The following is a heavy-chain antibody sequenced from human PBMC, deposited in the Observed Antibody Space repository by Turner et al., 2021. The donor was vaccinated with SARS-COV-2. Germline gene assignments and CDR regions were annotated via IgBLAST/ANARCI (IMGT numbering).Heavy chain of an antibody. CDR3: ARVGYCSSASCSPYCYFDL. D-gene: IGHD2-2*01. CDR2: MNPDSGNT. J-gene: IGHJ2*01. V-gene: IGHV1-8*02. Sequence: QVELEQSGAEVKMPGASVTVACKASGYTFTSYDINWVRQATGQGLEWMRWMNPDSGNTAYAHKFQCRVTMTRNTSISTAYMELSSLRSEDTAVYYCARVGYCSSASCSPYCYFDLWGRGTLVTVSS. CDR1: GYTFTSYD.